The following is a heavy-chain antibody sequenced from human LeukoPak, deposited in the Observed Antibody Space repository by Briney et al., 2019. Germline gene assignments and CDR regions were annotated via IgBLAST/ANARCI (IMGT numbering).Heavy chain of an antibody. CDR1: GGSISSYY. CDR2: IYYSGST. CDR3: ARWNGPFDI. Sequence: PSETLSLTCTVSGGSISSYYWSWIRQPPGKGLEWIGYIYYSGSTNYNPSLKSRVTISVDTSKNQFSLKLTSMTAADTAMYYCARWNGPFDIWGQGTMVTVSS. V-gene: IGHV4-59*01. J-gene: IGHJ3*02. D-gene: IGHD1-1*01.